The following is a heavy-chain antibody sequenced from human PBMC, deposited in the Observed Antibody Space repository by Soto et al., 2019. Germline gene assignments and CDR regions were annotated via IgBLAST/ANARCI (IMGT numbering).Heavy chain of an antibody. CDR1: GFTFDDYA. CDR2: ISWNSGSI. CDR3: AKSARGFYYYYGMDV. J-gene: IGHJ6*02. V-gene: IGHV3-9*01. Sequence: EVQLVESGGGLVQPGRSLRLSCAASGFTFDDYAMHWVRQAPGKGLEWVSGISWNSGSIGYADSVKGRFTISRDNAKNSLYLQMNSLRAEDTALYYCAKSARGFYYYYGMDVWGQGTTVTVSS.